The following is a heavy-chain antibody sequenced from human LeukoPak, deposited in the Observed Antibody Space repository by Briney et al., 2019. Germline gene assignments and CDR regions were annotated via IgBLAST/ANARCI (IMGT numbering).Heavy chain of an antibody. V-gene: IGHV3-30-3*01. D-gene: IGHD1-26*01. J-gene: IGHJ4*02. CDR1: GFTFSSYA. Sequence: GGSLRLSCAASGFTFSSYAMHWVRQAPGKGLEWVAVISYDGSNKYYADSVRGRFTISRDNSKNTLYLQMNSLRAEDTAVYYCARDRVGATDYFDYWGQGTLVTVSS. CDR3: ARDRVGATDYFDY. CDR2: ISYDGSNK.